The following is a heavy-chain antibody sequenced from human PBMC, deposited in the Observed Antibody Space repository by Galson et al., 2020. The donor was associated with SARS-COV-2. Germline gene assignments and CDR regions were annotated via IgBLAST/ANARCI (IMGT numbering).Heavy chain of an antibody. J-gene: IGHJ5*02. V-gene: IGHV4-39*01. D-gene: IGHD2-15*01. CDR1: GGSISSSSYY. Sequence: TLSLTCTVSGGSISSSSYYWGWIRQPPGKGLEWIGSIYYSGSTYYNPSLKSRVTISVDTSKNQFSLKLSSVTAADTAVYYCARHRIYCSGGSCYSGWFDPWGQGTLVTVSS. CDR2: IYYSGST. CDR3: ARHRIYCSGGSCYSGWFDP.